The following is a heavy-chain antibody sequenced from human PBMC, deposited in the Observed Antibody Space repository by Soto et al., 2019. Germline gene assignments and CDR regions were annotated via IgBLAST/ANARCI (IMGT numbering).Heavy chain of an antibody. CDR3: ASGRYGDY. J-gene: IGHJ4*02. CDR2: ISAHNGNT. D-gene: IGHD1-26*01. V-gene: IGHV1-18*01. CDR1: GYAFTPYG. Sequence: QVHLVQSGAEVKKPGASVKVSCQGSGYAFTPYGITWVRQAPGQGLEWMGWISAHNGNTNYAQKLQGRVTVTRDTSTSTAYMELRSLRYDDTAVYYCASGRYGDYWGQGALVTVSS.